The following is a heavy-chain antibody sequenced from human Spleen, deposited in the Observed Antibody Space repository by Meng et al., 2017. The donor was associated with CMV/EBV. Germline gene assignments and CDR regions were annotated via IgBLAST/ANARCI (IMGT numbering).Heavy chain of an antibody. CDR1: GLTVVDNY. Sequence: GGSLRLSCAASGLTVVDNYMRWVRQAPGKGLEGVAFIRYDGSNRYYADSVKGRFIISRDNSKNTLSLQMSSLRGEDTAVYYCANIFGDFDYWGQGTLGTVSS. CDR3: ANIFGDFDY. CDR2: IRYDGSNR. V-gene: IGHV3-30*02. D-gene: IGHD3-10*02. J-gene: IGHJ4*02.